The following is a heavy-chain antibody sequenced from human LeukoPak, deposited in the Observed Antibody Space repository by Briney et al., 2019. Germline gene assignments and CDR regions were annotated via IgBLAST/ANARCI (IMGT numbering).Heavy chain of an antibody. Sequence: SETLSLTCTVSGYSISSGYYWGWIRQPPGKGLEWIGSIYHSGSTYYNPSLKSRVTISVDTSKNQFSLKLSSVTAADTAVYYCARDQTITTAFYYYYYMDVWGKGTTVTISS. CDR3: ARDQTITTAFYYYYYMDV. D-gene: IGHD3-3*01. J-gene: IGHJ6*03. CDR2: IYHSGST. V-gene: IGHV4-38-2*02. CDR1: GYSISSGYY.